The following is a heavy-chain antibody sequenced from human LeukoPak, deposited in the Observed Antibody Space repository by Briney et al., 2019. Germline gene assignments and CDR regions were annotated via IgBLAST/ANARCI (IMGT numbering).Heavy chain of an antibody. V-gene: IGHV3-74*01. CDR3: ARELVVREGDYFDN. D-gene: IGHD2-2*01. Sequence: GGSLRLSCAASGFTFSSYWMHWVRQAPGKGLVWVARINGDGSSTSYADSVKGRFTISRENAKNTLYLQMNSLRAEDTAVYSCARELVVREGDYFDNWGQGTLVTVSS. CDR2: INGDGSST. CDR1: GFTFSSYW. J-gene: IGHJ4*02.